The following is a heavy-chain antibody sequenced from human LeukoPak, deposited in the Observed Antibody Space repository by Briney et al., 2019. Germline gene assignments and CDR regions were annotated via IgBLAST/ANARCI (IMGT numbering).Heavy chain of an antibody. CDR2: INAGNGNT. CDR1: GYTFTSYA. Sequence: ASVKVSCKASGYTFTSYAMHWVRQAPGQRLEWMGWINAGNGNTKYSQKFQGRVTITRDTSASTAYMELSSLRSEDTAVYYCARDAFAIDWLLSGRAWFDPWGQGTLVTVSS. CDR3: ARDAFAIDWLLSGRAWFDP. J-gene: IGHJ5*02. D-gene: IGHD3-9*01. V-gene: IGHV1-3*01.